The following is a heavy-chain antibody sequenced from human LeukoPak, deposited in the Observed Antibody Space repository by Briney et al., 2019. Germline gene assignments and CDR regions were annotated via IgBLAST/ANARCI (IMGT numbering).Heavy chain of an antibody. V-gene: IGHV4-59*12. CDR2: IYYSGST. CDR3: AREYDYGDYPSPFDY. D-gene: IGHD4-17*01. Sequence: SETLSLTCTVSGGSISSYYWSWIRQPPGKGLEWIGYIYYSGSTYYNPSLKSRVTISVDTSKNQFSLKLSSVTAADTAAYYCAREYDYGDYPSPFDYWGQGTLVTVSS. J-gene: IGHJ4*02. CDR1: GGSISSYY.